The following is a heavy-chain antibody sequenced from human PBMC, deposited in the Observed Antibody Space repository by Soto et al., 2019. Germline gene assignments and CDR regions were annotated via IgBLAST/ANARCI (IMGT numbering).Heavy chain of an antibody. V-gene: IGHV4-34*01. Sequence: LSETLSLTCAVYGGSFSGYYWSWIRQPPGKGLEWIGEINHSGSTNYNPSLKSRVTISVDTSKNQFSLKLSSVTAADTAVYYCARSLVVPAALPRFYYYGMDVWGQGTTVTVSS. CDR3: ARSLVVPAALPRFYYYGMDV. CDR2: INHSGST. D-gene: IGHD2-2*01. J-gene: IGHJ6*02. CDR1: GGSFSGYY.